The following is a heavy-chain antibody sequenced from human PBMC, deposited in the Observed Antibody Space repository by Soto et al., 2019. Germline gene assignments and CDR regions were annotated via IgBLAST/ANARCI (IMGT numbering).Heavy chain of an antibody. CDR2: IWYDGSNK. D-gene: IGHD2-8*01. Sequence: GGGLRLSFAASGLPFRSYGMPWGRPAPGQGLEWVAVIWYDGSNKYYADSVKGRVTMTTDTATSTANMELRSLRSDDTAVYYCARVVPAGTNGVPGNLGYWGQGTLVTVSS. CDR1: GLPFRSYG. CDR3: ARVVPAGTNGVPGNLGY. J-gene: IGHJ4*02. V-gene: IGHV3-33*01.